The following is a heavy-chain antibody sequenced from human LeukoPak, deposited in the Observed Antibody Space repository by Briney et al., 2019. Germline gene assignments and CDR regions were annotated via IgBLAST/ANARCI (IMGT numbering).Heavy chain of an antibody. D-gene: IGHD6-13*01. CDR1: GFTFSSYG. V-gene: IGHV3-30*18. CDR2: ISYDGSNK. J-gene: IGHJ4*02. CDR3: AKDSFAAAGTFDY. Sequence: GGSLRLSCAASGFTFSSYGMHWVRQAPGKGPEWVAVISYDGSNKYYADSVKGRFTISRDNSKNTLYLQMNSLRAEDTAVYYCAKDSFAAAGTFDYWGQGTLATVSS.